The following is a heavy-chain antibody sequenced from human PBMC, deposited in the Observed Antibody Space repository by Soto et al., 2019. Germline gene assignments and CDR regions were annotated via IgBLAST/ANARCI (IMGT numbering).Heavy chain of an antibody. CDR2: INHSGST. D-gene: IGHD6-13*01. V-gene: IGHV4-34*01. Sequence: PGGPLRLSCAASGFTFSSYAMSWVRQPPGKVREWIGEINHSGSTNYNPSLKSRVTISVDTYKNQFSLKLSSVTAADTAVYYCARGGKQQRTRYYYYYGMDVWGQRTMVTVSS. J-gene: IGHJ6*02. CDR1: GFTFSSYA. CDR3: ARGGKQQRTRYYYYYGMDV.